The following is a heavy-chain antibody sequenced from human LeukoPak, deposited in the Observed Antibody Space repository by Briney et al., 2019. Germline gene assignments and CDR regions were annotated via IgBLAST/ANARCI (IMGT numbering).Heavy chain of an antibody. CDR1: GFTFSSYA. V-gene: IGHV3-23*01. CDR3: AKGAYCGGDCYVFDY. D-gene: IGHD2-21*01. J-gene: IGHJ4*02. CDR2: ISGSGGSI. Sequence: GGSLRLSCAASGFTFSSYAMSWVRQAPGKGLEWVSAISGSGGSIYYADSVKGRFTISRDNSENTLYLQMNSLRAEDTAVYYCAKGAYCGGDCYVFDYWGQGTLVTVSS.